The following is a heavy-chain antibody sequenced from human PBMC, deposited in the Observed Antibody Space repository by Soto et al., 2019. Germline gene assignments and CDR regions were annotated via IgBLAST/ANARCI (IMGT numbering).Heavy chain of an antibody. Sequence: TLSLTCTVSGGPISSGDYYWSWIRQPPGKGLEWIGYIYYSGGTYYNPSLKSRVSISVDTSKNQFSLKLSSMTAADTAVYYCARDRASLYYYYGMDVWGQGTTVTVSS. CDR2: IYYSGGT. CDR3: ARDRASLYYYYGMDV. D-gene: IGHD3-10*01. J-gene: IGHJ6*02. CDR1: GGPISSGDYY. V-gene: IGHV4-30-4*01.